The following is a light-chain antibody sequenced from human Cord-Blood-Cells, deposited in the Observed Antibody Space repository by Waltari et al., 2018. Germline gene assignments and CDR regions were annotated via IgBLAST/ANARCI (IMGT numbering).Light chain of an antibody. CDR3: AAWDDSLSGWV. CDR1: SPNIGRNY. CDR2: RNN. Sequence: QSVLTQPPSASGTPGPRVTIPCSGSSPNIGRNYVYWYQQLPGTAPKLLIYRNNQRPSGVPDRFSGSKSGTSASLAISGLRSEDEADYYCAAWDDSLSGWVFGGGTKLTVL. J-gene: IGLJ3*02. V-gene: IGLV1-47*01.